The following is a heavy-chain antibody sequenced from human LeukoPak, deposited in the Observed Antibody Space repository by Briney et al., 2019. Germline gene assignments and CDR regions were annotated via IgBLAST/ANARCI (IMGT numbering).Heavy chain of an antibody. V-gene: IGHV4-34*01. Sequence: SETLSLTCCVYGVSFGGYFWSWIRQPPGEGLEWIGEVNHSGSTNYNPSLKSRVTISVDMSRAQFSLNLRSVTAADTAVYYCARGPTLSYSSTCCYSFFDYWGQGILVTVSP. J-gene: IGHJ4*02. CDR3: ARGPTLSYSSTCCYSFFDY. D-gene: IGHD2-21*01. CDR1: GVSFGGYF. CDR2: VNHSGST.